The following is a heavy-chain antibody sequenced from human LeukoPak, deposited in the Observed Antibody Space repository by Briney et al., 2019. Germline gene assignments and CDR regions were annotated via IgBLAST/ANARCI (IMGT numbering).Heavy chain of an antibody. D-gene: IGHD1-26*01. Sequence: PGGSLRLSCAASGFTFSSYWMSWVRQAPGKGLEWVANIKQDGSEKYYVDSVKGRFTISRDNAKNSLYLQMNSLRAEDTAVYYCAREWSGSDPGVVDYWGQGTLVTVSS. J-gene: IGHJ4*02. V-gene: IGHV3-7*01. CDR2: IKQDGSEK. CDR3: AREWSGSDPGVVDY. CDR1: GFTFSSYW.